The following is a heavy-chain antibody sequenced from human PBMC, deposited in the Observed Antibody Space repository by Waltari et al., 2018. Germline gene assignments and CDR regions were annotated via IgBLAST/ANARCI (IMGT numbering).Heavy chain of an antibody. J-gene: IGHJ4*02. CDR2: INPNSGGT. V-gene: IGHV1-2*02. CDR1: GYTFTGYY. D-gene: IGHD6-6*01. Sequence: QVQLVQSGAEVKKPGASVKVSCKASGYTFTGYYMHWVRQAPGQGLEWMGWINPNSGGTKYAQKVQGRVTMTRDTSITTAYMELSKLRSDDTAVYYCARSKTSYSSSPADNWGQGTLVTVSS. CDR3: ARSKTSYSSSPADN.